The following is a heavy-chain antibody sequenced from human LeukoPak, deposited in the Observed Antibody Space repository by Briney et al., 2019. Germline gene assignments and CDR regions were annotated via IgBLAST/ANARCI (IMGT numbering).Heavy chain of an antibody. CDR1: GRSLSSSPYY. CDR2: LNYSGTT. CDR3: ARHSSGWFSIEY. D-gene: IGHD6-19*01. Sequence: SETLFLTCTVSGRSLSSSPYYWGWIRQPPGKGLEWPGSLNYSGTTYYKPSLNSRVTVSVDTSKNHFSLKLSSVTAPDTAGDYCARHSSGWFSIEYWGQGTLVTVSS. V-gene: IGHV4-39*01. J-gene: IGHJ4*02.